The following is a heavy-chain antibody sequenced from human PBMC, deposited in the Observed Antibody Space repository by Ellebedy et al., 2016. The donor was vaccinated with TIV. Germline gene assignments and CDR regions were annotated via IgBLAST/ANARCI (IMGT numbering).Heavy chain of an antibody. CDR3: AKSTSGWWVLDY. CDR2: IYSGGST. D-gene: IGHD6-19*01. CDR1: GFTVSSNY. V-gene: IGHV3-66*01. Sequence: GESLKISCAASGFTVSSNYMSWVRQVPGKGLEWVSVIYSGGSTYYADSVKGRFTISRDNSKNTLYLQMNSLRAEDTAVYYCAKSTSGWWVLDYWGQGTLVTVSS. J-gene: IGHJ4*02.